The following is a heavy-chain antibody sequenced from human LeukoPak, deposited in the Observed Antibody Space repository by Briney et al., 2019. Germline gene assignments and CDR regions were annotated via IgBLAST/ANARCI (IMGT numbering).Heavy chain of an antibody. CDR2: ISGSGGST. J-gene: IGHJ4*02. CDR3: AKDRVVRGASKFDY. D-gene: IGHD3-10*01. Sequence: GGSLRLSCEASGFTFDDYGMSWVRQAAGKGLEWVSAISGSGGSTYYADSVKGRFTISRDNSKNTLYLQMNSLRAEDTAVYYCAKDRVVRGASKFDYWGQGTLVTVSS. V-gene: IGHV3-23*01. CDR1: GFTFDDYG.